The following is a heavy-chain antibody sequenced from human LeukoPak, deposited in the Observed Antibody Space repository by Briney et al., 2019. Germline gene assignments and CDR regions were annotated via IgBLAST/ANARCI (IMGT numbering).Heavy chain of an antibody. J-gene: IGHJ4*02. CDR3: ARGTIGAPGTDY. V-gene: IGHV3-7*02. CDR1: GFTFSNHW. CDR2: INQDGSEK. Sequence: GAPRPSRAASGFTFSNHWITLGPQVPGKGLGWVANINQDGSEKNYVDSVKGRFTISRDNAKNSLYLQMNSLRAEDTAVYYCARGTIGAPGTDYWGQGTLVTVSS. D-gene: IGHD6-13*01.